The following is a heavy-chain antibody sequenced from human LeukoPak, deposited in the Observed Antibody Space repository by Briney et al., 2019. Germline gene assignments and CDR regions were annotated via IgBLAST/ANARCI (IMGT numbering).Heavy chain of an antibody. CDR1: GYTFTGYY. V-gene: IGHV1-2*02. Sequence: ASVKVSCKASGYTFTGYYMHWVRQAPGQGLEWMEWINPNSGGTNYAQKFQGRVTMTRDTSISTAYMELSRLRSDDTAVYYCARDVLALRAFDIWAKGQWSPSLQ. J-gene: IGHJ3*02. CDR3: ARDVLALRAFDI. CDR2: INPNSGGT. D-gene: IGHD2-15*01.